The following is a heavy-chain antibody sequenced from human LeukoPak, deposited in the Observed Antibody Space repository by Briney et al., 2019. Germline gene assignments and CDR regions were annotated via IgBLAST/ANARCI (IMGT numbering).Heavy chain of an antibody. V-gene: IGHV3-30*01. CDR3: AREGIAAAGIYYMDV. Sequence: PGTSLLLSCAASGFPFSSYALHWVRPAPGKGLEWVAVISYDESNKYYADSVKGRFTISRDNSKNTLYPQMNSLRAEDTAVYYCAREGIAAAGIYYMDVWGKGTTVTVSS. CDR1: GFPFSSYA. D-gene: IGHD6-13*01. J-gene: IGHJ6*03. CDR2: ISYDESNK.